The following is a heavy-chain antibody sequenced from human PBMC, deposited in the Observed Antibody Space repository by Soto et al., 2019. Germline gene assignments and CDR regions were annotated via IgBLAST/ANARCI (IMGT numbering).Heavy chain of an antibody. V-gene: IGHV3-48*01. J-gene: IGHJ4*02. D-gene: IGHD3-16*01. Sequence: GGSLRLSCAASGFTFGSYSMNWVRQAPGKGLEWVSYISGGSSTKYYADSVKGRFTISRDNAKNSLYLQMNSLRGEDTAIYYCARDVRYALDYWGQGTLVTVSS. CDR2: ISGGSSTK. CDR1: GFTFGSYS. CDR3: ARDVRYALDY.